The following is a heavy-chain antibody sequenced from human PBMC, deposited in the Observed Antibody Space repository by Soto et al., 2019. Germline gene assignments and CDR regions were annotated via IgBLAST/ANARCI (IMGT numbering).Heavy chain of an antibody. Sequence: GGSLRLSCAASGFTFSDYQMSWIRQAPGKGLEWVSYISSSGDITYYADSVKGRFTISRDNAKNSLYLQMKSLRAEDTAVYYCARDIGYYASSGYFDYWGQGTMVPV. CDR1: GFTFSDYQ. CDR3: ARDIGYYASSGYFDY. V-gene: IGHV3-11*01. J-gene: IGHJ4*02. CDR2: ISSSGDIT. D-gene: IGHD3-22*01.